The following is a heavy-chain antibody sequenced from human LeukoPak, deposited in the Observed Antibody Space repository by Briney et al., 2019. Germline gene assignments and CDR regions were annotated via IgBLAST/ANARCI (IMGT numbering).Heavy chain of an antibody. CDR3: AKPVEGLQLVQDY. CDR1: GFTFSSYW. CDR2: INSDGSST. Sequence: GGSLRLSCAASGFTFSSYWMHWVRQAPGKGLVWVSRINSDGSSTSYADSVKGRFTISRDNAKNTLYLQMNSLRAEDTAVYYCAKPVEGLQLVQDYWGQGTLVTVSS. D-gene: IGHD6-6*01. J-gene: IGHJ4*02. V-gene: IGHV3-74*01.